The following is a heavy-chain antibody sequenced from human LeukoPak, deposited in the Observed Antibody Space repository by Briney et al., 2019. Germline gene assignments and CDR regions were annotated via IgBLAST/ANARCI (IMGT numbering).Heavy chain of an antibody. V-gene: IGHV3-23*01. J-gene: IGHJ4*02. CDR1: GFTFSSYA. CDR3: AKVNLPFVVVVAATFDY. Sequence: PGGSLRLSCAVSGFTFSSYAMSWVRQAPGKGLEWVSAISGSGGSTYYADSVKGRFTISRDNSKNTLYLQMNSLRAEDTAVYYCAKVNLPFVVVVAATFDYWGQGTLVTVSS. CDR2: ISGSGGST. D-gene: IGHD2-15*01.